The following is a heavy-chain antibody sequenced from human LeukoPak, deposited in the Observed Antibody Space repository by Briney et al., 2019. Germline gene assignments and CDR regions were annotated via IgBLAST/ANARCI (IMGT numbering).Heavy chain of an antibody. J-gene: IGHJ4*02. CDR1: GFTFSSYW. CDR2: MNTDGSTT. V-gene: IGHV3-74*01. Sequence: GGSLRLSCAASGFTFSSYWMHWVRQAPGKGLVWVSCMNTDGSTTTYADSVKGRFTVSRDNAKNTLYLQMNSLRAEDTAVYYCARGLGYCSGGSCSDYWGQGTLVTFSS. D-gene: IGHD2-15*01. CDR3: ARGLGYCSGGSCSDY.